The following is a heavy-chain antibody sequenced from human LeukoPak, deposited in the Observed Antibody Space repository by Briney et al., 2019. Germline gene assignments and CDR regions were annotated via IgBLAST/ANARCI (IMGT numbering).Heavy chain of an antibody. V-gene: IGHV1-2*02. Sequence: GASVKVSCKASGYTFTGYYMHWVRQAPGQGLEWMGWINPNSGGTNYAQKFQGRVTMTRDTSISTAYMELSRLRSDDTAVYCCARVSRYCSSTSCRRDYWGQGTLVTVSS. D-gene: IGHD2-2*01. CDR2: INPNSGGT. CDR1: GYTFTGYY. CDR3: ARVSRYCSSTSCRRDY. J-gene: IGHJ4*02.